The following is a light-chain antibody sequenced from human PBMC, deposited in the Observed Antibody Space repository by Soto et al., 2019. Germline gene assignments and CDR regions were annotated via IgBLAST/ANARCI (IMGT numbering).Light chain of an antibody. V-gene: IGKV1-27*01. Sequence: DIQMTQSPSSLSASVEDRVTITCRASQGISNYLAWYQQKPGKVPKLLIYAASTLQSGVPSRFSGSGSGTDFTLTISSLQPEDVATYYCQKYISALGVTFGQGTRLEIK. CDR1: QGISNY. J-gene: IGKJ5*01. CDR2: AAS. CDR3: QKYISALGVT.